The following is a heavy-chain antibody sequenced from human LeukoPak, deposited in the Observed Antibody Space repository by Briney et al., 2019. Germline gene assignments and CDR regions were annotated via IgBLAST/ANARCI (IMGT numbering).Heavy chain of an antibody. D-gene: IGHD6-19*01. CDR1: GGSISSYY. J-gene: IGHJ4*02. V-gene: IGHV4-59*08. CDR3: ARLSGSSGWYYFDY. CDR2: IYYSGST. Sequence: PSETLSLTCTVSGGSISSYYWSWIRQPPGKGLEWIGYIYYSGSTNYNPSLKSRVTISVDTSKNQFSLKLSSVTAADTAVYYCARLSGSSGWYYFDYWGQGTLVTVSS.